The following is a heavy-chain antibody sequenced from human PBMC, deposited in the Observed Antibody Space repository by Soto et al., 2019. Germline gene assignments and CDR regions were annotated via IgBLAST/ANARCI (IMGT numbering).Heavy chain of an antibody. D-gene: IGHD3-22*01. Sequence: QVQLVQSGAEVKKPGASVKVSCKASGYTFTNYYMHWVRQAPGQGLEWMGIINPGGGSTSYAQKFQGRVTMTRDTSTSTVYMELSSLRSEDTAVYYCARDLYSSVSSGYYLYAFDIWGQGTMVTVSS. CDR1: GYTFTNYY. J-gene: IGHJ3*02. CDR3: ARDLYSSVSSGYYLYAFDI. CDR2: INPGGGST. V-gene: IGHV1-46*01.